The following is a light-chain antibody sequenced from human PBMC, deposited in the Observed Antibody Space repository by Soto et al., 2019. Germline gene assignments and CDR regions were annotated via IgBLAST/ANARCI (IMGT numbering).Light chain of an antibody. J-gene: IGKJ2*01. CDR2: WAS. Sequence: DIVMTQSPDSLAVSLGERATINCKSSQSVLSSSNKQTNLTWYQHKPGQPPKLLIYWASTRESGVPDRFSGSGSGTDFTLTITSLLAEDVAVYYCQQYYTSPFTFGQGTKLEIK. V-gene: IGKV4-1*01. CDR1: QSVLSSSNKQTN. CDR3: QQYYTSPFT.